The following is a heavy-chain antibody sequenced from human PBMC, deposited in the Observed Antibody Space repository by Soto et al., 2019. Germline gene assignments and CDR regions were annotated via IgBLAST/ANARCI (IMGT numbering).Heavy chain of an antibody. CDR1: GYTFTGYY. CDR3: AKAAAIVDAGPSLYVYNAMDV. V-gene: IGHV1-2*02. CDR2: SNPNSGDT. D-gene: IGHD2-15*01. Sequence: ASVKVSRKASGYTFTGYYVHWVRQAPGQGLEWMGWSNPNSGDTYLAQRFQGRVTMNRDTSIGTAYMELRGLTSDDTAEYYCAKAAAIVDAGPSLYVYNAMDVWGQRSTVIVSS. J-gene: IGHJ6*02.